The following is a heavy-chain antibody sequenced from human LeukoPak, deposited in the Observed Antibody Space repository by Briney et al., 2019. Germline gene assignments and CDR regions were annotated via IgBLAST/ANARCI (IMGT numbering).Heavy chain of an antibody. CDR3: ATKQWLAPPPDS. CDR1: GFTFSKYW. D-gene: IGHD6-19*01. J-gene: IGHJ4*02. V-gene: IGHV3-74*01. CDR2: INTDGTVT. Sequence: PGGSLRLSSAACGFTFSKYWMLWVRQAPGKGLESVSRINTDGTVTTYADSVKGRFTVSRDNADNTMFLQMNSVRDEDTAVYYCATKQWLAPPPDSWGQGTPVTVSS.